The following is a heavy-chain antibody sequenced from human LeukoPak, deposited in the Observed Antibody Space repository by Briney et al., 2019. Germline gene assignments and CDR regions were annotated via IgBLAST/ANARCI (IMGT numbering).Heavy chain of an antibody. D-gene: IGHD3-3*01. CDR3: ATVGGYDFWSGYYTDYYYGMDV. CDR1: GYTFTSYY. J-gene: IGHJ6*02. V-gene: IGHV1-46*01. CDR2: INPSGGST. Sequence: GASVKVSCKASGYTFTSYYMHWVRQASGQGLEWMGIINPSGGSTSYAQKFQGRVTMTRDTSTSTVYMELSSLRSEDTAVYYCATVGGYDFWSGYYTDYYYGMDVWGQGTTVTVSS.